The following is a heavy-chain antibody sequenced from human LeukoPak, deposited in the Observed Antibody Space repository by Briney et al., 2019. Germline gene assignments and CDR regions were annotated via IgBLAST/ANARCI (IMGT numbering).Heavy chain of an antibody. V-gene: IGHV4-34*01. CDR1: GGSFSGYY. CDR3: ARTSMVVTGDAFDI. Sequence: SETLSLTCAVYGGSFSGYYWSWIRQPPGKGLEWIGEINHSGSTNYNPSLKSRVTISVETSKNQFSLKLSSVTAADTAVYYCARTSMVVTGDAFDIWGQGTMVTVSS. D-gene: IGHD4/OR15-4a*01. J-gene: IGHJ3*02. CDR2: INHSGST.